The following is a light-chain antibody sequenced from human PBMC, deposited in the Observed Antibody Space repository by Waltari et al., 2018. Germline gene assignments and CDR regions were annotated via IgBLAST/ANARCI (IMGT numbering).Light chain of an antibody. V-gene: IGKV1-39*01. J-gene: IGKJ5*01. CDR2: DAS. CDR3: QQSYSTPLT. Sequence: DIQMTQSPSSLSTSLGDRVTITCLASRDIDSYLNWYQKKPGKAPKLLIYDASTLQRGVPPRFSGGRSGTDFTFAISGLQPEDFATYFCQQSYSTPLTFGQGTRLEIK. CDR1: RDIDSY.